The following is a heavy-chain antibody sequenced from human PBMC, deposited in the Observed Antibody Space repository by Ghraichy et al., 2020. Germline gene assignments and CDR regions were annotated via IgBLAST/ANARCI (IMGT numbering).Heavy chain of an antibody. CDR3: ARLSLSTWFDP. V-gene: IGHV4-39*01. CDR2: FYHDGSIT. Sequence: ESLNISCTFSGIAIGNNCYYLGWIRHLPGKGLEWIGSFYHDGSITNYNPSLKSRVTISVDTSKTQLSLKMSSVTAADTAVYYCARLSLSTWFDPWGQGTLVTVSS. CDR1: GIAIGNNCYY. J-gene: IGHJ5*02. D-gene: IGHD2/OR15-2a*01.